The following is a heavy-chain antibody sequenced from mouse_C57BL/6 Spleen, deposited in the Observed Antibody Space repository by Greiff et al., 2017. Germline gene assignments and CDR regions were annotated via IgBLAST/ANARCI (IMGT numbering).Heavy chain of an antibody. J-gene: IGHJ3*01. D-gene: IGHD2-4*01. Sequence: VQLQQPGAELVKPGASVKMSCKASGYTFTSYWITWVKQRPGQGLEWIGDIYPGSGSTNYNEKFKSKATLTVDTSSNTAYMQLSSLTSEDSAVYYGARGDDDDDEGCFAYWGQGTLVTVAA. V-gene: IGHV1-55*01. CDR1: GYTFTSYW. CDR2: IYPGSGST. CDR3: ARGDDDDDEGCFAY.